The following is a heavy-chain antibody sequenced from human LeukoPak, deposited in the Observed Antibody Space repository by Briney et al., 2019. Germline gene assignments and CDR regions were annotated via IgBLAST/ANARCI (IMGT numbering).Heavy chain of an antibody. Sequence: ASVKVSCKASGYTFTSYGISWVRQAPGQGLEWMGWISAYNGNTNYAQKLQGRVTMTTDTSTSTAYMELRSLRSDDTAVYYCARGAQPKNNVLRYFDWLPHLDYWGQGTLVTVSS. D-gene: IGHD3-9*01. CDR1: GYTFTSYG. V-gene: IGHV1-18*01. CDR3: ARGAQPKNNVLRYFDWLPHLDY. CDR2: ISAYNGNT. J-gene: IGHJ4*02.